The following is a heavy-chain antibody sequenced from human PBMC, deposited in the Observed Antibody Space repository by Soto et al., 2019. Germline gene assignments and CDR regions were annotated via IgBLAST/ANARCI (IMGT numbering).Heavy chain of an antibody. J-gene: IGHJ1*01. D-gene: IGHD2-15*01. CDR1: GFTVSSNY. CDR3: ARDYWSGGSCYSGYFQH. Sequence: EVQLVESGGGLVQPGGSLRLSCAASGFTVSSNYMSWVRQAPGKGLEWVSVIYSGGSTYYADSVKGRFPISRDNSKNTRYLQMNSLRAEDTAVYYCARDYWSGGSCYSGYFQHWGQGTLVTVSS. CDR2: IYSGGST. V-gene: IGHV3-66*01.